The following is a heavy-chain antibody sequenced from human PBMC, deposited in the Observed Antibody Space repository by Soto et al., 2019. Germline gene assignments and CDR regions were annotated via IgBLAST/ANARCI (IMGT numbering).Heavy chain of an antibody. CDR3: ARLYCSSSTCDSWFDP. J-gene: IGHJ5*02. CDR2: IDPRDSYT. V-gene: IGHV5-10-1*01. Sequence: GESLKISCTGFGYTFTTFCISWVLQMPWRGLEWMGRIDPRDSYTNYSPSFQGHVTISADKSISTAYLQWGSLKASDTAMYYCARLYCSSSTCDSWFDPWGQGTLVTVSS. CDR1: GYTFTTFC. D-gene: IGHD2-2*01.